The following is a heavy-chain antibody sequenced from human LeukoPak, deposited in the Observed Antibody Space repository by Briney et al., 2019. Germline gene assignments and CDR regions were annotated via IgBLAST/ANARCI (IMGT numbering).Heavy chain of an antibody. Sequence: SVKVSCKASGYTFTSYGISWVRQAPGQGLEWMGRIIPILGIANYAQKFQGRVTITADKSTSTAYMELSSLRSEDTAVYYCASKSEAVAGYGVRGQGTLVTVSS. V-gene: IGHV1-69*04. J-gene: IGHJ4*02. CDR1: GYTFTSYG. CDR2: IIPILGIA. CDR3: ASKSEAVAGYGV. D-gene: IGHD6-19*01.